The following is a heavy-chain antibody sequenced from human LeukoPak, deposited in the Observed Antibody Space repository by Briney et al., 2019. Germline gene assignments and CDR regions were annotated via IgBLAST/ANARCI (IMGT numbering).Heavy chain of an antibody. CDR1: GYTFTSYA. J-gene: IGHJ5*02. CDR3: ARAPYCSGGSYYKFKFDP. D-gene: IGHD2-15*01. V-gene: IGHV1-2*02. Sequence: GASVKVSCKASGYTFTSYAMNWVRQAPGQGLEWMGWINPNSGGTNYAQKFQGRVTMTRDTSISTAYMELSRLRSDDTAVYYCARAPYCSGGSYYKFKFDPWGQGTLVTVSS. CDR2: INPNSGGT.